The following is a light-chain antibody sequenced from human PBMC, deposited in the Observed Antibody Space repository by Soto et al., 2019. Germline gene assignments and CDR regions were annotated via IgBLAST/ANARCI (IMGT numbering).Light chain of an antibody. CDR3: CSYASITTWV. V-gene: IGLV2-23*01. CDR1: STEVGSYNL. Sequence: QSALTQPASVSGSPGQSITISCTGTSTEVGSYNLVSWYQQHPGKAPKVMIYEGSKRPSGVSNRFSGSKSGNTASLTISGLQAEDEADYYCCSYASITTWVFGGGTKLTVL. J-gene: IGLJ3*02. CDR2: EGS.